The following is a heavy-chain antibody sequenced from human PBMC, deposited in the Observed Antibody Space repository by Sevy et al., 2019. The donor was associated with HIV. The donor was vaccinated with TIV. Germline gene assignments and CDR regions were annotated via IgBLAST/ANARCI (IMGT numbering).Heavy chain of an antibody. J-gene: IGHJ4*02. D-gene: IGHD2-15*01. V-gene: IGHV3-15*01. CDR3: TTGVVNSPPVASDY. CDR2: IKSKTDGGTT. Sequence: GGSLRLSCAASGFTFSNAWMSWVHQAPGKGLEWVGRIKSKTDGGTTDSAAPVKGRFTISRDDSKNTLYLQMNSLKTEDTAVYYCTTGVVNSPPVASDYWGQGTLVTVSS. CDR1: GFTFSNAW.